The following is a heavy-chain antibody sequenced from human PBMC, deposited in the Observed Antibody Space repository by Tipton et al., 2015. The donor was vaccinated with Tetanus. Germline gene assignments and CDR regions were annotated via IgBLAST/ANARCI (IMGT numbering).Heavy chain of an antibody. V-gene: IGHV3-11*01. CDR3: ARGQRYFPY. D-gene: IGHD1-14*01. J-gene: IGHJ4*02. Sequence: SLRLSCTASGFTFSDYYMSWIRQTPGKGLEWVSYISTNGGTIYYADSVKGRFTIPRDNAKNSLYLQMYSLRAEDSAVYYCARGQRYFPYWGQGTLVTVSS. CDR1: GFTFSDYY. CDR2: ISTNGGTI.